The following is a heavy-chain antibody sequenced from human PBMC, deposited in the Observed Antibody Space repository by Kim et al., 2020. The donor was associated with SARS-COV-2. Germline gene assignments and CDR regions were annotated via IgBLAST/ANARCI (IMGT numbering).Heavy chain of an antibody. D-gene: IGHD2-21*01. J-gene: IGHJ4*02. CDR2: IDPSESYT. CDR3: ARHHVGGAAGDY. Sequence: GESLKISCKGSGYIFTSSWISWVRQMPGKGLEWMGRIDPSESYTNYSPYFQGHVTIPGDKTISTAYLHWRSLKASDTAIYFCARHHVGGAAGDYWGQGTLVNVSS. CDR1: GYIFTSSW. V-gene: IGHV5-10-1*01.